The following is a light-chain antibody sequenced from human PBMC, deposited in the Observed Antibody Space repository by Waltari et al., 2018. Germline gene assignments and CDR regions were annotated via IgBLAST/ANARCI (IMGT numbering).Light chain of an antibody. CDR1: QSISSTY. V-gene: IGKV3-20*01. Sequence: EIVLTQSPGTLSLSPGERATLSCRASQSISSTYLAWYQQKPGQAHRLLIYGASRRATGIPDRFSGSGSGTDFTLSISRLEPEDFAVYYCQQGGGPLRFTFGQGTKLEIK. J-gene: IGKJ2*01. CDR3: QQGGGPLRFT. CDR2: GAS.